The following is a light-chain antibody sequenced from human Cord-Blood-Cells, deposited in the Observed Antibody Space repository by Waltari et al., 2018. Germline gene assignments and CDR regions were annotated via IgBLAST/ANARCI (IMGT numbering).Light chain of an antibody. V-gene: IGLV2-11*01. CDR3: CSYAGSYTWV. Sequence: QSALTQPRSVSGSPGQSVTIPCTGTSSDVGGYNYVSWYQQHPGKAPKHMIYDVSKRPSGVPDRFSGSKSGNTASLTISGLQAEDEADYYCCSYAGSYTWVFGGGTKLTVL. CDR2: DVS. J-gene: IGLJ3*02. CDR1: SSDVGGYNY.